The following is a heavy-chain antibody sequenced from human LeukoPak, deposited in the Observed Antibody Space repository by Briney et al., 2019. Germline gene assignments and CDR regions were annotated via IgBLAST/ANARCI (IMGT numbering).Heavy chain of an antibody. CDR2: ISYDGSNK. J-gene: IGHJ4*02. Sequence: GGSLRLSCAASGFTFSNYGMHWVRQAPGKGLEWVAVISYDGSNKYYADSVKGRFTISRDNSKNTLYLQMNSLRAEDTAVYYCARQIFDYWGQGTLVTVSS. CDR1: GFTFSNYG. CDR3: ARQIFDY. V-gene: IGHV3-30*19.